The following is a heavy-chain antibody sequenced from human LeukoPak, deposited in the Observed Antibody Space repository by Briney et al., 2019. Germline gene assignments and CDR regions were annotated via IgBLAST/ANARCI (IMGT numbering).Heavy chain of an antibody. J-gene: IGHJ4*02. D-gene: IGHD3-16*01. CDR1: GGSFSGYY. Sequence: SETLSLTCAGYGGSFSGYYWSWIRQPPGKGLEWIGEINHSGSTNYNPSLKSRVTISVDTSKNQFSLKLSSVTAADTAVYYCASGHVHFDYWGQGTLVTVSS. V-gene: IGHV4-34*01. CDR2: INHSGST. CDR3: ASGHVHFDY.